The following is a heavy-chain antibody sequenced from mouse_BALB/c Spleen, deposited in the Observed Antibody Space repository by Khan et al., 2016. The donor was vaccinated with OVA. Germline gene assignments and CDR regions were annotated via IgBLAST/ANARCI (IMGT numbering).Heavy chain of an antibody. Sequence: VQLKESGPGLVAPSQSLSITCTISWFSLTNYGVHWVRQPPGKGLEWLVVIWSDGSTTYNSTLKSRLSISKDNSKSQVFLKMNSLQTDDTAMYYCARQPYYHYDVMDYWGQGTSVTVSS. D-gene: IGHD2-10*01. CDR3: ARQPYYHYDVMDY. CDR1: WFSLTNYG. V-gene: IGHV2-6-1*01. CDR2: IWSDGST. J-gene: IGHJ4*01.